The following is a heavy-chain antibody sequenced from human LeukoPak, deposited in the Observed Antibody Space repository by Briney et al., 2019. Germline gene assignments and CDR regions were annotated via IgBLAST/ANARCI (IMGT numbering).Heavy chain of an antibody. CDR1: GGSISSGGYY. CDR2: IYYSGST. D-gene: IGHD3-3*01. V-gene: IGHV4-39*01. CDR3: ARRPIFGVVKTNSYYFDY. Sequence: LETLSLTCTVSGGSISSGGYYWGWIRQPPGKGLEWIGSIYYSGSTYYNPSLKSRVTISVDTSKNQFSLKLSSVTAADTAVYYCARRPIFGVVKTNSYYFDYWGQGTLVTVSS. J-gene: IGHJ4*02.